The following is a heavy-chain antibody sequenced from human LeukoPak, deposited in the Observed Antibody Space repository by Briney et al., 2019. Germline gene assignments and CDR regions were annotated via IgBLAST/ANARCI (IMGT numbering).Heavy chain of an antibody. CDR1: GYTFTGNY. D-gene: IGHD6-19*01. Sequence: ASVKVSCKASGYTFTGNYMHWVRQAPGQGLEWMGGIIPIFGTANYAQKFQGRVTITTDESTSTAYMELSSLRSEDTAVYYCASLSGWFDYWGQGTLVTVSS. V-gene: IGHV1-69*05. J-gene: IGHJ4*02. CDR3: ASLSGWFDY. CDR2: IIPIFGTA.